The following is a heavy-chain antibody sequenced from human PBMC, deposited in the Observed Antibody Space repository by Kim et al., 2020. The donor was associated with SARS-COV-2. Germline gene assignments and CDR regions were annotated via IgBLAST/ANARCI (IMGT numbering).Heavy chain of an antibody. CDR2: INHSGST. D-gene: IGHD2-15*01. CDR1: GGSFSGYY. Sequence: SETLSLTCAVYGGSFSGYYWSWIRQPPGKGLEWIGEINHSGSTNYNPSLKSRVTISVDTSKNQFSLKLSSVTAADTAVYYCARGRRVVVVAATVGYYYYGMDVWGQGTTVTVSS. CDR3: ARGRRVVVVAATVGYYYYGMDV. J-gene: IGHJ6*02. V-gene: IGHV4-34*01.